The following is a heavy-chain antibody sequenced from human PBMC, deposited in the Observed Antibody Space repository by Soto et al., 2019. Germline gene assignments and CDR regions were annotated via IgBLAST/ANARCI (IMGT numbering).Heavy chain of an antibody. CDR1: GGSFSGYY. CDR2: INQSGST. V-gene: IGHV4-34*01. Sequence: QVQLQQWGAGLLKPSETLSLTCAVYGGSFSGYYWSWIRQPPGKGLEWIGEINQSGSTNNNPSHKSRVTISVDTSKNQFSLKLSSVTAADTAVYYCARGLSHYDFWSGYYSLKYYFDYWGQGTLVTVSS. D-gene: IGHD3-3*01. CDR3: ARGLSHYDFWSGYYSLKYYFDY. J-gene: IGHJ4*02.